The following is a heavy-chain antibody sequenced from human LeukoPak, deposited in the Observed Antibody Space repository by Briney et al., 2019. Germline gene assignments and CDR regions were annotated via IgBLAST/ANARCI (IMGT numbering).Heavy chain of an antibody. J-gene: IGHJ4*02. CDR3: ARVLRGGTYYFDY. CDR1: GGSISSSSYY. D-gene: IGHD2-15*01. V-gene: IGHV4-39*01. Sequence: PSETLSLTRAVSGGSISSSSYYWGWIRQPPGKGLEWIGNIFYSGTTYYNPSLMSRVTISVDTSKNQFSLKMRSVTAADTAVYYCARVLRGGTYYFDYWGQGTLVTVSS. CDR2: IFYSGTT.